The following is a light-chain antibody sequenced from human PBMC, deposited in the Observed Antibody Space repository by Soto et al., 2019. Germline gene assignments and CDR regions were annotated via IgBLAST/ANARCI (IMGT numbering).Light chain of an antibody. V-gene: IGKV3D-15*01. CDR2: GAS. J-gene: IGKJ4*01. Sequence: EIVMTQSPATLSVSPGERATLSCRASQSVRSNLAWYQQKPGQAPRLLIYGASTRPTGIPATFSGSGSGTQFTLTISSLQSEDFAVFYCQQYGSSPLTFGGGTKVEIK. CDR1: QSVRSN. CDR3: QQYGSSPLT.